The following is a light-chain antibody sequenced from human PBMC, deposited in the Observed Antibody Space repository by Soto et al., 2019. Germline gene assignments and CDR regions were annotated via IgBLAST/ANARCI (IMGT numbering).Light chain of an antibody. CDR1: QSISSW. J-gene: IGKJ2*01. V-gene: IGKV1-5*01. CDR2: DAS. Sequence: DIQMTQSPSTLSASVGDRVTITCRASQSISSWLAWYQQKPGKAPKLLIYDASSLESGVPSRFSGSGSGTEFTLTISSLQPDDFATYYFQQYNSYSYTFSQGTKLEIK. CDR3: QQYNSYSYT.